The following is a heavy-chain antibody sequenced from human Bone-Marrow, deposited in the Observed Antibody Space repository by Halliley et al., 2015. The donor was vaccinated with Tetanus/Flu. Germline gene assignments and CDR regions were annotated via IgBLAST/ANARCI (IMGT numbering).Heavy chain of an antibody. Sequence: TLSLTCTVSGGSINSSSYYWGWVRQPPGKGLEWIGSIYYNGNPFYKPSLKSRVTISVDTSKNQFSLKLRYVTAADSGVYYCARRLGYCSSTSCNFDYWGQGTLVTVSS. CDR1: GGSINSSSYY. CDR3: ARRLGYCSSTSCNFDY. J-gene: IGHJ4*02. D-gene: IGHD2-2*01. CDR2: IYYNGNP. V-gene: IGHV4-39*01.